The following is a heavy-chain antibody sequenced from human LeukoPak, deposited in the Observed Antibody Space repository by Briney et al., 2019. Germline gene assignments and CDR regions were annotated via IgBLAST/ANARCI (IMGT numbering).Heavy chain of an antibody. CDR1: GFTFSSYW. CDR3: ARASRWGGNPFYAFDI. Sequence: PGGSLRLSCAASGFTFSSYWMSWVRLAPGKGLEWVANIKQDGSEKNYVGSVKGRFTISRDNAKSSLYLQMNSLRAEDTAVYYCARASRWGGNPFYAFDIWGQGTMVTVSS. V-gene: IGHV3-7*01. D-gene: IGHD4-23*01. J-gene: IGHJ3*02. CDR2: IKQDGSEK.